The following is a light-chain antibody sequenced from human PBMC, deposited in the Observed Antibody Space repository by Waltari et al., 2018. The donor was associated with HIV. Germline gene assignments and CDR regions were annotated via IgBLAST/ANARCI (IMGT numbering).Light chain of an antibody. CDR1: SSNIGSNS. CDR3: AAWDDSLKGYV. V-gene: IGLV1-44*01. Sequence: SVLTEPPSESGTRAQRVTISCSGSSSNIGSNSVSWYQHLPGTAPKVLMFNNNQRPSGVPDRFSGSKSGTSASLAISGLQSDDEADYYCAAWDDSLKGYVFGTGTELTIL. CDR2: NNN. J-gene: IGLJ1*01.